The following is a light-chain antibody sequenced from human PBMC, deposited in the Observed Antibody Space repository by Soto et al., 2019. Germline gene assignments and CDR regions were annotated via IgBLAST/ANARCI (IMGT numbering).Light chain of an antibody. Sequence: DIQMTQSPSSLSASVGDRVTITCRASQSISTYLSWYQQKPGKAPNLLIYTASSLQSGVPSRFSGSGSGTEFTLTISSLQPEDFATYYCEQGYSTPQVTFGGGTKVEIK. V-gene: IGKV1-39*01. CDR2: TAS. CDR3: EQGYSTPQVT. CDR1: QSISTY. J-gene: IGKJ4*01.